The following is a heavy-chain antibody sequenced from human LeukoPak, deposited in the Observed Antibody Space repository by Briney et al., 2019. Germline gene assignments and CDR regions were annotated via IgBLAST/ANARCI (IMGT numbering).Heavy chain of an antibody. J-gene: IGHJ3*01. Sequence: GGSLRLSCAASGFTFRSYWIHWVRQAPGKGLVWVSRIDNDGRDTIYADSVKGRFTISRDNAKNTLYLEMSNLRAEDTAVYFCSRGGPNHAFDFRGQGTMVTVSS. CDR3: SRGGPNHAFDF. V-gene: IGHV3-74*01. CDR1: GFTFRSYW. D-gene: IGHD4/OR15-4a*01. CDR2: IDNDGRDT.